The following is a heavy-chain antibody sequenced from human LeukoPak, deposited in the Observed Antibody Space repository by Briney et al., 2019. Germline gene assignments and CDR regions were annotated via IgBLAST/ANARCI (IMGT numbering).Heavy chain of an antibody. CDR3: ARAGYYDSSGYAFDI. D-gene: IGHD3-22*01. J-gene: IGHJ3*02. Sequence: SQTLSLTCTVSGGSISSGSYYWSWIRQPAGKGLEWIVRIYTSGSTNYNPSLKRRDTISVDTSKNQFSLKLSSVTAADTAVYYCARAGYYDSSGYAFDIWGQGTMVTVSS. CDR2: IYTSGST. CDR1: GGSISSGSYY. V-gene: IGHV4-61*02.